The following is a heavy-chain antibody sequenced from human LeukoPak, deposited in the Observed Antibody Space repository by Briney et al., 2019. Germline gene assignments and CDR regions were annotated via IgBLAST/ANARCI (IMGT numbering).Heavy chain of an antibody. J-gene: IGHJ4*02. CDR2: IYSGGNT. CDR1: GFTVNSNY. D-gene: IGHD3-10*01. Sequence: GGSLRLSCAASGFTVNSNYMTWVRQAPGKGLEWVSVIYSGGNTYYADSVKGRFTISRDNSKNIVYLQMNSLRAEDTAVYFCARDLGVLTYWGQGTVVTVSS. CDR3: ARDLGVLTY. V-gene: IGHV3-53*01.